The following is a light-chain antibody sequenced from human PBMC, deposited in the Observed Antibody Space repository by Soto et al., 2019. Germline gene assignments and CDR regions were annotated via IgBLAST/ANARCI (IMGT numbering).Light chain of an antibody. CDR3: QQYNNWPPLLT. CDR1: QSVSSN. Sequence: EIVMTQSPATLSVSPGERATLSCRASQSVSSNLAWYQQKPGQAPRLLIYGASTRATGIPARFSGSGSGTEFTPTISSLQSEDFAVYYCQQYNNWPPLLTFGGGTKVEIK. V-gene: IGKV3D-15*01. J-gene: IGKJ4*01. CDR2: GAS.